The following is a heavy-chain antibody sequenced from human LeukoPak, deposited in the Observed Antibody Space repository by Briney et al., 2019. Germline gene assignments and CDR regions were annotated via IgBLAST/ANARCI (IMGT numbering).Heavy chain of an antibody. CDR1: GFSFSAYG. CDR3: ARSQSSSLIDY. CDR2: IWYDGSSK. D-gene: IGHD6-13*01. V-gene: IGHV3-33*01. Sequence: GGSLRLSCAASGFSFSAYGVHLVRRAPGKGLEWVAVIWYDGSSKDYADSVKGRFTLSRDNSKNTLYLQMNSLTVEDTAVYYCARSQSSSLIDYWGQGTLVTVSS. J-gene: IGHJ4*02.